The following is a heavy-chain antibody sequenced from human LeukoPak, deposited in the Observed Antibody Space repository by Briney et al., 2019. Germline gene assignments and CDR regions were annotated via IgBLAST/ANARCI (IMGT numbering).Heavy chain of an antibody. D-gene: IGHD2-15*01. Sequence: GGSLRLSCAASGFTFSSYAMHWVRQAPGKGLEWVAVISYDGSNKYYADSVKGRFTISRDNSKDTLYLQMNSLRAEDTAVYYCAGDRGGCSGGSCSYYFDYWGQGTLVTVSS. CDR1: GFTFSSYA. CDR3: AGDRGGCSGGSCSYYFDY. CDR2: ISYDGSNK. J-gene: IGHJ4*02. V-gene: IGHV3-30-3*01.